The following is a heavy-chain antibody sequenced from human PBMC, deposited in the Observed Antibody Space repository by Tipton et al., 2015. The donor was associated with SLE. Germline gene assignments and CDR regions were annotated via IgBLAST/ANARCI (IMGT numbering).Heavy chain of an antibody. CDR1: IGSIKNIDYF. CDR3: VRHRGVHNDFSNPSDA. D-gene: IGHD4-11*01. Sequence: GLVKPSETLSLTCSVSIGSIKNIDYFWGWIRQPPGEALEWIGSVHYNGTAFQNPSLRSRVTISVDSPKNQIYLRLTSATAADTAVYYCVRHRGVHNDFSNPSDAWGRGILVRVSA. CDR2: VHYNGTA. J-gene: IGHJ4*02. V-gene: IGHV4-39*01.